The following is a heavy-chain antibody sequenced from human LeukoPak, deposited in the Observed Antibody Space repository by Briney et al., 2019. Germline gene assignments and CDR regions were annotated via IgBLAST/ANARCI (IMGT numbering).Heavy chain of an antibody. CDR1: GGSISSYY. J-gene: IGHJ4*02. CDR2: IYYSGST. D-gene: IGHD3-10*01. V-gene: IGHV4-59*01. Sequence: SETLSLTCTVSGGSISSYYWSWIRQPPGKGLERIGYIYYSGSTNYNPSLKSRVTISVDTSKNQFSLKLSSVTAADTAVYYCAGSLRFGELLYWGQGTLVTVSS. CDR3: AGSLRFGELLY.